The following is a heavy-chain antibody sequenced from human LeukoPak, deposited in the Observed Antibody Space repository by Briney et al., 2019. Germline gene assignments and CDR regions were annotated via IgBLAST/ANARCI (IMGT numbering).Heavy chain of an antibody. Sequence: SETLSPTCTVSGGSISSYYWSWIRQPPGKGLEWIGYIYTSGSTNYNPSLKSRVTISVDTSKNQFSLKLSSVTAADTAVYYCARHFIAVASYFDYWGQGTLVTVSS. CDR2: IYTSGST. CDR3: ARHFIAVASYFDY. V-gene: IGHV4-4*09. CDR1: GGSISSYY. D-gene: IGHD6-19*01. J-gene: IGHJ4*02.